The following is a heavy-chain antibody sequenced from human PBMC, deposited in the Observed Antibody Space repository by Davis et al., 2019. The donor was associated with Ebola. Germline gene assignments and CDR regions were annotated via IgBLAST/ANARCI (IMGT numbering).Heavy chain of an antibody. CDR1: GGSISSSSYY. CDR2: IKHSGST. V-gene: IGHV4-39*07. D-gene: IGHD6-13*01. J-gene: IGHJ6*02. CDR3: ARGSSSWVYYGMDV. Sequence: SETLSLTCTVPGGSISSSSYYWGWIRQPPGKGLEWIGEIKHSGSTNYNPSLKSRVTISVDTSKNQFSLKLSSVTAADTAVYYCARGSSSWVYYGMDVWGQGTTVTVSS.